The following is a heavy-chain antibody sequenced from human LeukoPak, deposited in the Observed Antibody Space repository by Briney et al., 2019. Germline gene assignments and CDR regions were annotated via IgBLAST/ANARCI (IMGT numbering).Heavy chain of an antibody. CDR1: GLTFSHYY. V-gene: IGHV4-59*01. Sequence: SETLSLTCSVSGLTFSHYYWIWIRQPPGKGLEWIGYVYHSGSTNYNPSLNSRVTISLDTSKNQFSLKLTSVTAADTAVYYCARARLAMSDVFDSWGQGTLVTVSS. J-gene: IGHJ4*02. D-gene: IGHD2-21*01. CDR2: VYHSGST. CDR3: ARARLAMSDVFDS.